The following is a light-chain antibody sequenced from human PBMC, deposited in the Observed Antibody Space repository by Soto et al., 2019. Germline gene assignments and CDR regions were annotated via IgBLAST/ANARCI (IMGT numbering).Light chain of an antibody. CDR2: EVS. CDR1: RSDVGGYNY. Sequence: QSALTQPASVSGSPGQSITISCTGTRSDVGGYNYVSWYQQHPGKAPKLMIYEVSNRPSGVSNRFSGSKSGNTASLTISGLQAEDEAYYYCSSSTSSSTRVFGGGTKLTVL. J-gene: IGLJ3*02. V-gene: IGLV2-14*01. CDR3: SSSTSSSTRV.